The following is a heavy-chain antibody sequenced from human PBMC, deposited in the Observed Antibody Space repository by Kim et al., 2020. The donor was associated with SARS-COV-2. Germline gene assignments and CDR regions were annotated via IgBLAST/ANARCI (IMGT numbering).Heavy chain of an antibody. CDR3: ARGQQQLVQLAVGRGFDP. Sequence: ASVKFSCKASGYTFTSYGISWVRQAPGQGLEWMGWISAYNGNTNYAQKLQGRVTMTTDTSTSTAYMELRSLRSDDTAVYYCARGQQQLVQLAVGRGFDPWGQGTLVTVSS. J-gene: IGHJ5*02. CDR2: ISAYNGNT. V-gene: IGHV1-18*01. CDR1: GYTFTSYG. D-gene: IGHD6-13*01.